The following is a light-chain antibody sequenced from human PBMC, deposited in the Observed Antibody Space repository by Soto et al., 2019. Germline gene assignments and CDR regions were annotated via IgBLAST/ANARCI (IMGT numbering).Light chain of an antibody. V-gene: IGLV2-14*01. CDR2: DVS. CDR1: SSDVGGYNY. J-gene: IGLJ1*01. CDR3: SSYTSSSTLV. Sequence: QSLRTRPASVSGAPGQWITLSCPGTSSDVGGYNYVSWYQQHPGKAPKLMIYDVSNRPSGVSNRFSGSKSGNTASLTISGLQAEAEADYYCSSYTSSSTLVFGTGTKVTVL.